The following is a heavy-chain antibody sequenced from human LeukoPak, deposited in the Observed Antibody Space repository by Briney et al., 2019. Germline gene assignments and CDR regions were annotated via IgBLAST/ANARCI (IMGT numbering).Heavy chain of an antibody. Sequence: GGSLRLSCAASGFSFSDHYMDWVRQAPGKGLEWVGRIRKKANSYSTEYAASVKDRFTISRDDSKNSLYLQMNSLKTEDTAVYYCARSDSYAAFDIWGQGTMVTVSS. CDR2: IRKKANSYST. D-gene: IGHD3-16*01. V-gene: IGHV3-72*01. CDR1: GFSFSDHY. J-gene: IGHJ3*02. CDR3: ARSDSYAAFDI.